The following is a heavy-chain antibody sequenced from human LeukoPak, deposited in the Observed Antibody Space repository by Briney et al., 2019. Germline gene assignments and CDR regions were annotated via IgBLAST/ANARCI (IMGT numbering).Heavy chain of an antibody. CDR2: IYYSGST. CDR1: GGSISSYY. D-gene: IGHD3-3*01. Sequence: SETLSLTCTVSGGSISSYYWSWLRQPPGKGLEWIGYIYYSGSTNYNPSLKTRVTISVDTSKNQFSLKLSSVTAADTAVYYCARGGHDFWSGYSHFDYWGQGTLVTVSS. V-gene: IGHV4-59*01. J-gene: IGHJ4*02. CDR3: ARGGHDFWSGYSHFDY.